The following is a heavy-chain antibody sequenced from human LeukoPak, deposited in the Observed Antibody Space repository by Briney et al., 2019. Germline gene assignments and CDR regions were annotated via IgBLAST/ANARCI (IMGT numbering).Heavy chain of an antibody. CDR1: GFTFSSYA. CDR3: AKDLGLVRGFR. CDR2: ISGSGGST. V-gene: IGHV3-23*01. Sequence: GGSLRLSCAASGFTFSSYAMSWVRQAPGKGLEWVLAISGSGGSTYYADSVKGRFTISRDNSKNTLYLQMNSLRAEDTAVYYCAKDLGLVRGFRWGQGTLVTVSS. D-gene: IGHD3-10*01. J-gene: IGHJ4*02.